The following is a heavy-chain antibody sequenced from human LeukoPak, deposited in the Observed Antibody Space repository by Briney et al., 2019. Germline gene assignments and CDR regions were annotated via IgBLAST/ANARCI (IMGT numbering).Heavy chain of an antibody. J-gene: IGHJ4*02. CDR2: IASKAYGATT. Sequence: GGSLRLSCTTSGFTFQDYAMNWFRQAPGKGLEWVGFIASKAYGATTQHAASAKGRFTISGDDSKSIGYLQMNSLKSEDTGIYYCSRVRGTGWYIDYWGQGTSVTVSS. V-gene: IGHV3-49*03. CDR1: GFTFQDYA. CDR3: SRVRGTGWYIDY. D-gene: IGHD6-19*01.